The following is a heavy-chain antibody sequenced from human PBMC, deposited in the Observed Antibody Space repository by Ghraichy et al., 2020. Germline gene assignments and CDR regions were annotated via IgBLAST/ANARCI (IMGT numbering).Heavy chain of an antibody. J-gene: IGHJ6*02. CDR3: ARTTVTDDYVMDV. CDR2: MNPNSGNT. D-gene: IGHD4-17*01. CDR1: GYTFTSYD. Sequence: ASVKVSCKASGYTFTSYDINWVRQATGQGLEWMGWMNPNSGNTGYAQKFQGRVTITRNTSISTASMELSSLRSEDTAVYFCARTTVTDDYVMDVWGQGTTVTVSS. V-gene: IGHV1-8*03.